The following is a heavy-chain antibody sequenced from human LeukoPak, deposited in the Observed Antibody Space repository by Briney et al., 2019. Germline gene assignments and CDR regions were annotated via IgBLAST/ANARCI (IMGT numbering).Heavy chain of an antibody. CDR2: VYSTGNT. J-gene: IGHJ5*02. CDR1: GDSINSNPYH. V-gene: IGHV4-39*01. Sequence: PSETLSLTCTVSGDSINSNPYHWGWIRQPPGKGLEWIGTVYSTGNTYYTPSLKSRVTISVDTSNNQFSLKLTSVTAADTAVYYCARPHLTWRVEYFDPWGQGTLVTVSS. D-gene: IGHD3-16*01. CDR3: ARPHLTWRVEYFDP.